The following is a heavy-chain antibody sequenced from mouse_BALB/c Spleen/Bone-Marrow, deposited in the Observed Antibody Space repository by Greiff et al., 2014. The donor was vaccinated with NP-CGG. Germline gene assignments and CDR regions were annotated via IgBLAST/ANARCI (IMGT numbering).Heavy chain of an antibody. CDR3: ARSPY. CDR1: GYTFNSYW. CDR2: ILPGSGIT. V-gene: IGHV1-9*01. J-gene: IGHJ3*01. Sequence: VQLQESGAELMKPGASVKISCKATGYTFNSYWIEWVKQRPGHGLEWIGEILPGSGITNYNEKFKVKATFNADTPSNTAYMQLSSLTSEDSAVYYCARSPYWGQGTLVTVSA.